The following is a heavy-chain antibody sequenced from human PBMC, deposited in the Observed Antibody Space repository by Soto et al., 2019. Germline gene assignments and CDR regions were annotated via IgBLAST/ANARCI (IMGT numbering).Heavy chain of an antibody. J-gene: IGHJ5*02. Sequence: ASVKVSCKASGDTFTTYGISWVRQAPGQGLEWMGWVSGYNGQTNYAQKLQGRVTMTTDTSTSTAYMELRSLRSDDTAVYYCARAPRSSWYAPWGQGTLVTASS. CDR3: ARAPRSSWYAP. CDR2: VSGYNGQT. D-gene: IGHD6-13*01. CDR1: GDTFTTYG. V-gene: IGHV1-18*01.